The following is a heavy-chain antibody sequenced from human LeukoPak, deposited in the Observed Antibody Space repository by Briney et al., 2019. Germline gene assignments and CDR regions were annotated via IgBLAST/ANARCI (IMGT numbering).Heavy chain of an antibody. CDR3: ASITFGGVLDY. CDR2: INRSGST. Sequence: MSSETLSLTCDVYGGSFSGYYWSWIRQPPEKGLEWIGEINRSGSTNYNPSLKSRVTLSVDTSKKQFSLNLNSVTAADTAVYYCASITFGGVLDYWGQGTLVTVSS. J-gene: IGHJ4*02. CDR1: GGSFSGYY. V-gene: IGHV4-34*01. D-gene: IGHD3-16*01.